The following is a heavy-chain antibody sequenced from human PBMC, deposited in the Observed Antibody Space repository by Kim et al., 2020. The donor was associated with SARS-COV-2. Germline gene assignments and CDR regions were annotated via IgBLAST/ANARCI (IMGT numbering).Heavy chain of an antibody. J-gene: IGHJ6*02. V-gene: IGHV3-23*01. CDR1: GFTFSSYA. CDR2: ISGSGGST. D-gene: IGHD6-13*01. CDR3: ATRTTGYSSSWNLGYYYYGMDV. Sequence: GGSLRLSCAASGFTFSSYAMSWVRQAPGKGLEWVSAISGSGGSTYYADSVKGRFTISRDNSKNTLYLQMNSLRAEDTAVYYCATRTTGYSSSWNLGYYYYGMDVWGQGTTVTVSS.